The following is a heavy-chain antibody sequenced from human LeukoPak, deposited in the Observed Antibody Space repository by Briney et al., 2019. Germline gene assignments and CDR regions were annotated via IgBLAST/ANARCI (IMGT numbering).Heavy chain of an antibody. Sequence: ASETLSLTCTVSGGSISSSSYYWGWIRQPPGKGLEWIGSIYYSGSTYYNPSLKSRVTISVDTSKNQFSLKLSSVTAADTAVYYCARRGTAMVDDYFDYWGQGTLVTVSS. V-gene: IGHV4-39*07. J-gene: IGHJ4*02. CDR1: GGSISSSSYY. D-gene: IGHD5-18*01. CDR3: ARRGTAMVDDYFDY. CDR2: IYYSGST.